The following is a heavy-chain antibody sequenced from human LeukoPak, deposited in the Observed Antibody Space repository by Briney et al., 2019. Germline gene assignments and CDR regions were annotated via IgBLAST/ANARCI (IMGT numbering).Heavy chain of an antibody. D-gene: IGHD6-19*01. CDR1: GFTFSAHY. V-gene: IGHV3-30*02. J-gene: IGHJ4*02. Sequence: GGSLRLSCAASGFTFSAHYMHWVRQTPGKGLEWVAFIEYDGSDKFYADSLKGRFTISRDNSKNTLYLQMSSLRADDTAVYYCTITPSSGLDYWGQGTLVTVSS. CDR3: TITPSSGLDY. CDR2: IEYDGSDK.